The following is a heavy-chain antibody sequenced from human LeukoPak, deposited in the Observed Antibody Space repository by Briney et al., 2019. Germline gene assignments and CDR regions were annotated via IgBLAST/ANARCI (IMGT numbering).Heavy chain of an antibody. V-gene: IGHV3-21*01. J-gene: IGHJ2*01. Sequence: GGSLKLSCEASGFIFSSHWMSWVRQAPGKGLEWVSSFSRSGPYIYYADSVKGRFTISRDNAKNSLYLQMNSLRAEDTAVYYCARVSAAMTHWHFDLWGRGTLVTVSS. CDR2: FSRSGPYI. CDR3: ARVSAAMTHWHFDL. CDR1: GFIFSSHW. D-gene: IGHD2-2*01.